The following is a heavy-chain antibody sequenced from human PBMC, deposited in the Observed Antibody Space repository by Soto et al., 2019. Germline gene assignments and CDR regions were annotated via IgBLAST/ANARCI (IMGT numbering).Heavy chain of an antibody. V-gene: IGHV4-4*02. CDR3: AREGIAAAGTFDY. Sequence: SETLSLTCAVSGGSISSSNWWSWVRQPPGKGLEWIGEIYHSGSTNYNPSLKSRVTISVDTSKNQFSLKLSSVTAADTAVYYCAREGIAAAGTFDYWGQGTLVTVSS. J-gene: IGHJ4*02. CDR2: IYHSGST. D-gene: IGHD6-13*01. CDR1: GGSISSSNW.